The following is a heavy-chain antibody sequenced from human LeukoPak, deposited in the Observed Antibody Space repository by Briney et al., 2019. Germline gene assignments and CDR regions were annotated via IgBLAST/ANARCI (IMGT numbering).Heavy chain of an antibody. D-gene: IGHD4-17*01. Sequence: PGGSLRLSCAASGFTFSSYWMTWVRQAPGKGLEWLASINQDGSDKYYVDSVKGRFTISRDNAKNSLFLQMNSLRAEDTAVYYCARTTYGDYGYWGQGTLVTVSS. V-gene: IGHV3-7*01. CDR3: ARTTYGDYGY. J-gene: IGHJ4*02. CDR2: INQDGSDK. CDR1: GFTFSSYW.